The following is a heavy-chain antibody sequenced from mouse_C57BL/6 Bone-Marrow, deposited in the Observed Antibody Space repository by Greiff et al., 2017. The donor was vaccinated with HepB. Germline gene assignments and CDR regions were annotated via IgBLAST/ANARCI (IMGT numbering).Heavy chain of an antibody. Sequence: VQLKESGAELVRPGASVKLSCTASGFNIKDDYMHWVKQRPEQGLEWIGWIDPENGDTEYASKFQGKATITADTSSNTAYLQLSSLTSEDTAVYDGTTTGWWYFDVWGTGTTVTVSS. CDR2: IDPENGDT. CDR1: GFNIKDDY. J-gene: IGHJ1*03. V-gene: IGHV14-4*01. D-gene: IGHD4-1*01. CDR3: TTTGWWYFDV.